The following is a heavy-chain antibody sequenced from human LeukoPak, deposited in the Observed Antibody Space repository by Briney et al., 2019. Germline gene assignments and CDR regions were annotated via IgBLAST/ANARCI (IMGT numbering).Heavy chain of an antibody. CDR2: IIPIFGTA. CDR1: GGTFSSYA. V-gene: IGHV1-69*13. D-gene: IGHD3-22*01. J-gene: IGHJ5*02. Sequence: ASVKVSCKASGGTFSSYAISWVRQAPGQGLEWMGGIIPIFGTANYAQKFQGRVTITADESTSTAYMELSSLRSEDTAVYYCARSSSPSRKTPIVVVITQLSGWFDPWGQGTLVTVSS. CDR3: ARSSSPSRKTPIVVVITQLSGWFDP.